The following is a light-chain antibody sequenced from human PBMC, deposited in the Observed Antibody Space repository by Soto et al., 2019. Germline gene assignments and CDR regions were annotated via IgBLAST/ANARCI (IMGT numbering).Light chain of an antibody. CDR1: QSVSSN. CDR2: GAS. Sequence: EIVMTQSPATLSVSPGERATLSCRASQSVSSNLAWYQQKPGQAPRLHIYGASTRATGVPARFSGSGSGTEFTLTISSLQSEDFAVYYCQQYNNWPALTFGGGTKVEI. V-gene: IGKV3-15*01. J-gene: IGKJ4*01. CDR3: QQYNNWPALT.